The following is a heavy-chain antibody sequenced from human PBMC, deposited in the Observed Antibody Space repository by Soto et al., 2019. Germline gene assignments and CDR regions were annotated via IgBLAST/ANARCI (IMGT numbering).Heavy chain of an antibody. J-gene: IGHJ2*01. D-gene: IGHD3-9*01. CDR3: ARESHDILTGPPWVWYFDL. V-gene: IGHV4-34*01. CDR1: GGSFSGYY. CDR2: INDRGSI. Sequence: QVQLQQWGAGPLRPLETLSLTCGVSGGSFSGYYWAWIRQSPGKRLEWIGEINDRGSINYNPSLKSGVSISVDTSKNHYSLSLRSVTAADTAVYYCARESHDILTGPPWVWYFDLWGRGTLVTVSS.